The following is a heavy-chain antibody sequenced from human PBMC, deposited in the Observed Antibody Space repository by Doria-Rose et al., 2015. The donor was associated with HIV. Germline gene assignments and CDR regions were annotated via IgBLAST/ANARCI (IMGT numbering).Heavy chain of an antibody. D-gene: IGHD2-2*01. J-gene: IGHJ4*02. CDR1: GYTFTRYA. CDR2: INVDNGNT. CDR3: AKDRVRVVQAATTLDF. Sequence: QVQLVQSGAEVKKPGASVRVSCKASGYTFTRYAMHWVRQAPGQRPEWMGWINVDNGNTEYSQQVQGRLTSTTDTSASTAYMELSSLTSDDTAVYYCAKDRVRVVQAATTLDFWGQGTLVTVSS. V-gene: IGHV1-3*01.